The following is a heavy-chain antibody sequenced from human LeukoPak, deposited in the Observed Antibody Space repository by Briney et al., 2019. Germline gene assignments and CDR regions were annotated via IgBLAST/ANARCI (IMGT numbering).Heavy chain of an antibody. V-gene: IGHV3-43*02. CDR2: ISGDGGST. Sequence: GGSLRLSXAASGFTFDDYAMHWVRQAPGKGLEWVSLISGDGGSTYYADSVKGRFTISRDNSKNSLYLRMNSLRTEDTALYYCAKDEQQWLVKFQHWGQGTLVTVSS. J-gene: IGHJ1*01. D-gene: IGHD6-19*01. CDR1: GFTFDDYA. CDR3: AKDEQQWLVKFQH.